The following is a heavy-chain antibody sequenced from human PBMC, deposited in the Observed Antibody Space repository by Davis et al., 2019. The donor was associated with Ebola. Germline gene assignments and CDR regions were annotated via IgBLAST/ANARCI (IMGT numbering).Heavy chain of an antibody. J-gene: IGHJ4*02. CDR2: IFYSGST. Sequence: PSETLSLTCTVSGGSISSGDYYWSWIRQPPGKGLEWIGYIFYSGSTYYNPSLKSRVTISIDTSKNQFSLKLSSVTAADTAVYYCARDGYNPTGFDYWGQGTLVTVSS. CDR1: GGSISSGDYY. D-gene: IGHD5-24*01. CDR3: ARDGYNPTGFDY. V-gene: IGHV4-30-4*08.